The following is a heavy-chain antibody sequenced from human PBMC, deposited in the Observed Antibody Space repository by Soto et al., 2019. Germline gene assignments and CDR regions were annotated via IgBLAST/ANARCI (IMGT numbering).Heavy chain of an antibody. V-gene: IGHV4-34*01. D-gene: IGHD3-10*01. CDR2: INHSGST. Sequence: SETLSLTCAVYGGSFSGYYWSWIRQPPGKGLEWIGEINHSGSTNYNPSLKSRVTISVDTSKNQFSLKLSSVTAADTTVYYCAARRGFGELRYYYYGMDVWGQGTTVTVSS. CDR1: GGSFSGYY. CDR3: AARRGFGELRYYYYGMDV. J-gene: IGHJ6*02.